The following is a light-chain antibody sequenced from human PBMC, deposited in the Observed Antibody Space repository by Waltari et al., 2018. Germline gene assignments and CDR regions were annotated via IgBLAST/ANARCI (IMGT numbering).Light chain of an antibody. CDR1: DSNIGSNG. V-gene: IGLV1-36*01. Sequence: SVLTQPPSVSEAPRQRVTISCSGSDSNIGSNGVNWYQQLPGKAPKLVIYYDDLIPSGVSDRFSGSKSGTSASLAISGLQSEDEADYYCAAWDDTLNGWLFGGGTKLTVL. J-gene: IGLJ3*02. CDR3: AAWDDTLNGWL. CDR2: YDD.